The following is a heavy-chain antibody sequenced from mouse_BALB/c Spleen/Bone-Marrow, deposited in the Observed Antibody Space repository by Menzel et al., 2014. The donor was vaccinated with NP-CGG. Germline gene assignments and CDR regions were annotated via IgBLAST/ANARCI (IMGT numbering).Heavy chain of an antibody. V-gene: IGHV5-17*02. Sequence: EVQLVESGGGLVQPGGSRKLSCAASGFTFSSFGMHLVRQAPEKGLEWVAYISSGSSTIFYADTVKGRFTVSRDNPKNTLFLQMTSLRSEDTAMYYCTRGGNWDDFDYWGQGTTLTVSS. CDR1: GFTFSSFG. CDR3: TRGGNWDDFDY. J-gene: IGHJ2*01. CDR2: ISSGSSTI. D-gene: IGHD4-1*01.